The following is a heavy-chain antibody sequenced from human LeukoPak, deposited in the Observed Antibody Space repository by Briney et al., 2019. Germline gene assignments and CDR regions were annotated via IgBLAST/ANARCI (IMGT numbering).Heavy chain of an antibody. Sequence: SETLSLTCTVSGGSISSYYWSWIRQPPGKGLEWIGYIYTSGSTNYNPSLKSRVTISVDTSKNQFSLKLSSVTAADTAVHYCARLSYYDIWFDPWGQGTLVTVSS. CDR1: GGSISSYY. D-gene: IGHD3-22*01. CDR2: IYTSGST. J-gene: IGHJ5*02. V-gene: IGHV4-4*09. CDR3: ARLSYYDIWFDP.